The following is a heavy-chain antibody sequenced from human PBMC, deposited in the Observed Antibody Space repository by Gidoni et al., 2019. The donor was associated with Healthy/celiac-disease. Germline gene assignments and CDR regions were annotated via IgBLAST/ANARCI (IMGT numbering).Heavy chain of an antibody. CDR2: ISYDGSNK. V-gene: IGHV3-30*18. D-gene: IGHD4-17*01. CDR3: AKGGYGDYAYFQH. CDR1: GFTFSSYG. Sequence: QVQLVESGGGVVQPGRSLRLPCAASGFTFSSYGLHWVRQAPGKGLEWVAVISYDGSNKYYADSVKGRFTISRDNSKNTLYLQMNSLRAEDTAVYYCAKGGYGDYAYFQHWGQGTLVTVSS. J-gene: IGHJ1*01.